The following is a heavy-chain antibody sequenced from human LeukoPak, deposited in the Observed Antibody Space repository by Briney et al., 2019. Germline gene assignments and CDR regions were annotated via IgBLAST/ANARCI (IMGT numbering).Heavy chain of an antibody. CDR2: IRGKANGETT. Sequence: GRSLRLSCTASGCTVGYYGINWLRQARGKGLEWIAFIRGKANGETTQYAASVKGRFTISRDDSKSIAYLQMNSLRTEDTVVYYCTRDGLEGLWFGESHFDHWGQGTLVNVSP. J-gene: IGHJ4*01. CDR3: TRDGLEGLWFGESHFDH. V-gene: IGHV3-49*02. D-gene: IGHD3-10*01. CDR1: GCTVGYYG.